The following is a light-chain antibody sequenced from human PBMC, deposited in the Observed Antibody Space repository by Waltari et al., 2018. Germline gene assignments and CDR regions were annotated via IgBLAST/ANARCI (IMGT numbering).Light chain of an antibody. CDR2: DFS. CDR3: SSYTSIIPPFL. V-gene: IGLV2-14*03. J-gene: IGLJ1*01. Sequence: QSALTQPASVSGSSGQSIPISCTRSSSALGGYSFVSWYQHHPGKAPKLIIYDFSHRPSGDSNRLSRSKSGNAGSLTISGLQPADEADYYCSSYTSIIPPFLFGTGTKV. CDR1: SSALGGYSF.